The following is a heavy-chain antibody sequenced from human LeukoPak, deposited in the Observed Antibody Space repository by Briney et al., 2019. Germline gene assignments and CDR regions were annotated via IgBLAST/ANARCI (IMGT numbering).Heavy chain of an antibody. Sequence: QAGGSLRLSCAASGFTFSRYGIHWVRQAPGKGLEWVAFIRYDGSSKYYADSVKGRFSISRDNSNDTLYLQMNSLRAEDTAVYYCAKVSERAYYYYGMDVWGQGTTVTVSS. J-gene: IGHJ6*02. CDR2: IRYDGSSK. V-gene: IGHV3-30*02. CDR1: GFTFSRYG. CDR3: AKVSERAYYYYGMDV.